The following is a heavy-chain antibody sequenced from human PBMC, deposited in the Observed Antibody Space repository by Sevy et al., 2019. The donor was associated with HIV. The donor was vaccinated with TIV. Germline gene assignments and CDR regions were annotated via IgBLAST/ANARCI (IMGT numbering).Heavy chain of an antibody. CDR2: INQSGST. CDR1: GGSFSGYY. Sequence: SETLSLTCAVYGGSFSGYYWSWIRQPPGKGLEWIGEINQSGSTNYNPSLKSRVTISVDTSKNQFSLKLSSVTAADTAVYYCARGIMITFGGVIAPSFDYWGQGTLVTVSS. V-gene: IGHV4-34*01. CDR3: ARGIMITFGGVIAPSFDY. J-gene: IGHJ4*02. D-gene: IGHD3-16*02.